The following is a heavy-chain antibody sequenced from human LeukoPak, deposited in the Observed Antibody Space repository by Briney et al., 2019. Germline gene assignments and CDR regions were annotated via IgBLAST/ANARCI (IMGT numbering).Heavy chain of an antibody. CDR1: GGSISSSGYY. J-gene: IGHJ4*02. D-gene: IGHD2-2*01. Sequence: SETLSLTCTVSGGSISSSGYYWGWIRQPPGKGLEWVGSIYHSGKTYYNPSLKSRVTISVDTSKNQFSLRLTSVTAADTAVYYCARLTIPAATRWGQGTLVTVSS. V-gene: IGHV4-39*01. CDR3: ARLTIPAATR. CDR2: IYHSGKT.